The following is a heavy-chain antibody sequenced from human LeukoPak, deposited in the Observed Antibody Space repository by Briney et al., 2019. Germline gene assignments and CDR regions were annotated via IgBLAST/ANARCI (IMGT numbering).Heavy chain of an antibody. J-gene: IGHJ4*02. CDR2: INKDGSEK. CDR1: GFTFNNHW. Sequence: GGSLRLSCAASGFTFNNHWMVWVRQALGKGLEWVANINKDGSEKFYGDSVKGRFTISRDNAKNSLYLQMNSLRAADTAVYYCARDANWASDYWGQGTLVTVSS. V-gene: IGHV3-7*01. CDR3: ARDANWASDY. D-gene: IGHD7-27*01.